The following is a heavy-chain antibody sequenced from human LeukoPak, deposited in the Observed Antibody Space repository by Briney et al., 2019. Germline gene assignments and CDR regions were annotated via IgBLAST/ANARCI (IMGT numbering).Heavy chain of an antibody. D-gene: IGHD1-14*01. CDR3: AKELTVYNRGYYFDY. CDR2: IWYDGSKK. Sequence: GGSLRLSCAGSQFTFSSYGMHWVRQAPGKGLEWVAVIWYDGSKKYYADSVKGRFTIYRDNAKNTLYLQMDSLRAEDTAVYYCAKELTVYNRGYYFDYWGQGTLVAVSS. J-gene: IGHJ4*02. CDR1: QFTFSSYG. V-gene: IGHV3-33*06.